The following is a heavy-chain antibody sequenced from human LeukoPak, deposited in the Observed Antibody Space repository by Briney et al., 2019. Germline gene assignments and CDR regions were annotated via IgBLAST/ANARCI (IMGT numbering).Heavy chain of an antibody. CDR3: ARAKKQQLVLNYYYYMDV. Sequence: PSETLSLTCTVSGGSISSGDYYWSWIRQPPGKGLEWIGYIYYSGSTYYNPSLKSRVTISVDTSKNQFSLKLSSVTAADTAVYYCARAKKQQLVLNYYYYMDVWGKGTTVTVSS. V-gene: IGHV4-30-4*08. CDR2: IYYSGST. CDR1: GGSISSGDYY. J-gene: IGHJ6*03. D-gene: IGHD6-13*01.